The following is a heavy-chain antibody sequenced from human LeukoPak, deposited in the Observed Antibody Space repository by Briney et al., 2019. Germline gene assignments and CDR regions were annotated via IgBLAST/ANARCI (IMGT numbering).Heavy chain of an antibody. J-gene: IGHJ5*02. V-gene: IGHV1-2*02. D-gene: IGHD2-15*01. CDR3: ARDFSGPHPLNWFDP. CDR1: GYTFTGYY. Sequence: GASVKVSCKASGYTFTGYYMHWVRQAPGQGLEWMGWINPNSGGTNYARKFQGRVTMTRDTSISTAYMELSRLRSDDTAVYYCARDFSGPHPLNWFDPWGQGTLVTVSS. CDR2: INPNSGGT.